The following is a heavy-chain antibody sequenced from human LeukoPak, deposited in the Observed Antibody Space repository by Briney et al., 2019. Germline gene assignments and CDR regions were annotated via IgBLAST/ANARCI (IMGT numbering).Heavy chain of an antibody. CDR1: GFTLSSNW. Sequence: GGSLRLSCVASGFTLSSNWMHWVRHAPGKGLEWVSRIKNDGSRTTYADSVKGRFTISRDNARNTLYLQMSSLRAEDTAVYYCVRSDWFDPWGQGTLVTVSS. CDR2: IKNDGSRT. V-gene: IGHV3-74*03. J-gene: IGHJ5*02. CDR3: VRSDWFDP.